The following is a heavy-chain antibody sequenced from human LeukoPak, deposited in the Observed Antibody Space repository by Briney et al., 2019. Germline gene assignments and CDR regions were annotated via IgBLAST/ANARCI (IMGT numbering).Heavy chain of an antibody. CDR2: IQFDGSNK. J-gene: IGHJ4*02. D-gene: IGHD1-1*01. CDR3: AKDMRTLDYFDY. CDR1: GLTFSSYG. V-gene: IGHV3-30*02. Sequence: GGPRRLSCAASGLTFSSYGMHWVRQAPGKGLEWVAFIQFDGSNKYYADSVKGRFTISRDNSKNTLYLQMNSLRAEDTAIYYCAKDMRTLDYFDYWGQGTLVTVSS.